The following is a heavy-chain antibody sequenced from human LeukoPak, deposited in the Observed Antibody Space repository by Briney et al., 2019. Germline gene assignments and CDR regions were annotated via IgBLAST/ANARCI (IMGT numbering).Heavy chain of an antibody. J-gene: IGHJ4*02. Sequence: GGSLRLSCTASGYTFSNYAMHWVRQAPGKGLKWVAVVIYDGSNKYYADSVKGRFSISRDNSKNTLYLQMNSLRVEDTAVYYCLRSYSSSARPDYWGQGTQVTVSS. CDR2: VIYDGSNK. CDR3: LRSYSSSARPDY. V-gene: IGHV3-30-3*01. CDR1: GYTFSNYA. D-gene: IGHD6-6*01.